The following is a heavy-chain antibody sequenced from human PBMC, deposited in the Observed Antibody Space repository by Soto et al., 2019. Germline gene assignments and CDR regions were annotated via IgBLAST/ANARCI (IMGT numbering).Heavy chain of an antibody. V-gene: IGHV1-2*04. Sequence: QMQLEQSGAEVKKPRASVKVSCKASGYTFIDYYIHWVRQAPGQGLEWMGWINPRSGDTKYAQKFQGWVTMTRDTSISTAYMEVSGLQSDDTAIYYCARDYCGGGCPGIWYFDLWGRGPLVTVSS. J-gene: IGHJ2*01. CDR2: INPRSGDT. CDR3: ARDYCGGGCPGIWYFDL. D-gene: IGHD2-21*01. CDR1: GYTFIDYY.